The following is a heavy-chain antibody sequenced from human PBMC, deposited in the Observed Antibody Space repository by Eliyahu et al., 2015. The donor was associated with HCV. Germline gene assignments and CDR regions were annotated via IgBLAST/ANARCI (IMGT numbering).Heavy chain of an antibody. CDR1: GFXFXSYS. D-gene: IGHD1-26*01. CDR3: AREPPHSGQNWFDP. Sequence: EVQLVESGGGLVQPGGSLRLSXXASGFXFXSYSMNWVRQAPGKGLEWVSYISSSSSSIYYADSVKGRFTISRDNAKNSLYLQMNSLRAEDTAVYYCAREPPHSGQNWFDPWGQGTLVTVSS. J-gene: IGHJ5*02. V-gene: IGHV3-48*01. CDR2: ISSSSSSI.